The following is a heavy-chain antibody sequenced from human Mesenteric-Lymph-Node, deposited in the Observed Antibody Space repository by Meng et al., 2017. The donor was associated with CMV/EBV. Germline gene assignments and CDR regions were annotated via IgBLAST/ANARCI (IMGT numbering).Heavy chain of an antibody. V-gene: IGHV4-59*13. D-gene: IGHD6-13*01. CDR3: ASKGVVAAEYYFDY. Sequence: CTVSGGSINSYYWSWLRQPPGKGLEWIGYIYYSESTNYNPSLENRITISVDTSKNQFSLKLSSVTAADTAVYYCASKGVVAAEYYFDYWGQGTLVTVSS. CDR2: IYYSEST. J-gene: IGHJ4*02. CDR1: GGSINSYY.